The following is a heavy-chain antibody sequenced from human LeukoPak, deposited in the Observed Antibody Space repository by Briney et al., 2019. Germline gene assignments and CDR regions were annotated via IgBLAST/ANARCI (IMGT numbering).Heavy chain of an antibody. V-gene: IGHV3-11*01. Sequence: GGSLRLSCAASGFTFNDYYMSWIRQAPGKGLEWLSYINIGGTNTHYADSVKGRFTISRDSAKKSLYLEMNNLRAEDTAVYYCATDGAGFDTWGQGVMVTVSS. CDR2: INIGGTNT. CDR3: ATDGAGFDT. CDR1: GFTFNDYY. J-gene: IGHJ5*02.